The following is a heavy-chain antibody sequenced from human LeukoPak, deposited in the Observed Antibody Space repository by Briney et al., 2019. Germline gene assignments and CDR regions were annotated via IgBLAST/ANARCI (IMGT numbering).Heavy chain of an antibody. Sequence: PGGSLRLSCAASGFTFSSYGMHWVRQAPGKGLEWVAFIRYDGSNKYYADSVKGRFTISRDNSKNTLYLQMNSLRAEDTAVYYCAKVSYGSGSYYTPFEFDYWGQGTLVTVSS. V-gene: IGHV3-30*02. CDR2: IRYDGSNK. D-gene: IGHD3-10*01. J-gene: IGHJ4*02. CDR1: GFTFSSYG. CDR3: AKVSYGSGSYYTPFEFDY.